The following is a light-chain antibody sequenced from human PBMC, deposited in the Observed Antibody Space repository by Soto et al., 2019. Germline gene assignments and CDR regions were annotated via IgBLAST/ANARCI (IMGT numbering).Light chain of an antibody. CDR3: SSYTSSSPYV. J-gene: IGLJ1*01. V-gene: IGLV2-14*01. Sequence: QSVLAQPASMSGSPGQSITISCTGSGSDIATFNYVSWYQQYPGKAPQLLIYQVTSRASGVSHRFCGSKAGNTASRTIAVLQAEDEADHYCSSYTSSSPYVFGTGTKVTVL. CDR1: GSDIATFNY. CDR2: QVT.